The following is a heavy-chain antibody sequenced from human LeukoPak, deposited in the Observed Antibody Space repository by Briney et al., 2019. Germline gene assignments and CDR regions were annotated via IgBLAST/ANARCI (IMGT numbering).Heavy chain of an antibody. J-gene: IGHJ3*02. Sequence: SETLSLTCSVSGGSISSYYWSWIRQPPGKGLEWIGYIYYSGSTDYNPSLKSRVTISVDTSKNQFSLKLSSVTAADTAVYYCARHGEGEYYAMLNRAFDIWGQGTMVTVSS. D-gene: IGHD2-8*01. V-gene: IGHV4-59*08. CDR3: ARHGEGEYYAMLNRAFDI. CDR2: IYYSGST. CDR1: GGSISSYY.